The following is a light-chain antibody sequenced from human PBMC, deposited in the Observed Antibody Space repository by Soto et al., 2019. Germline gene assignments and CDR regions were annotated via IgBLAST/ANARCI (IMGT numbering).Light chain of an antibody. CDR1: QTIRYY. J-gene: IGKJ1*01. CDR2: ATS. CDR3: QQSDSTPWT. Sequence: IQMTQSPSSLSSTVGDRVTISVLASQTIRYYLNWYQQKPGKAPNLLIYATSSLQSGVPSRFSGSGSGTDFTLTIRSLQPEDFATYYCQQSDSTPWTFGQGTKVDIK. V-gene: IGKV1-39*01.